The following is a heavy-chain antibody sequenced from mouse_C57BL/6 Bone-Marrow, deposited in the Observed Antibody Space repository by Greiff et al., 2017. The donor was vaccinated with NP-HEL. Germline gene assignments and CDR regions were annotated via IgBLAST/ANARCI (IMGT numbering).Heavy chain of an antibody. CDR1: GYTFTSYW. V-gene: IGHV1-69*01. D-gene: IGHD2-3*01. CDR3: ARPLDGYYVD. Sequence: QVQLQQSGAELVMPGASVKLSCKASGYTFTSYWMHWVKQRPGQGLEWIGEIDPSDSYTNYNQKFKGKSTLTVDKSSSTAYMQLSSLTSEDSAVYYCARPLDGYYVDWGQGTLVTVSA. J-gene: IGHJ3*01. CDR2: IDPSDSYT.